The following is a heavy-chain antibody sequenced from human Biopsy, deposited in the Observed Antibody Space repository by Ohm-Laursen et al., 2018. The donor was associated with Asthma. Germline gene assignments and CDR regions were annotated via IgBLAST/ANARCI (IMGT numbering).Heavy chain of an antibody. CDR1: GFTVSRDY. J-gene: IGHJ4*02. V-gene: IGHV3-53*01. Sequence: SLRLSCAASGFTVSRDYMFWVRQAPGKGLEWVSVIYSGGTSHTADSVRGRFTNSRDYSKNTLYLQMHSLRAEDTAVYYCARGDSSGWSQYYFDYWGQGTLVTVSS. CDR3: ARGDSSGWSQYYFDY. CDR2: IYSGGTS. D-gene: IGHD6-19*01.